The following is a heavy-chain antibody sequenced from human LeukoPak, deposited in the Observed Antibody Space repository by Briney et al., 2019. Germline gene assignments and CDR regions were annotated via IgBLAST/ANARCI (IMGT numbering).Heavy chain of an antibody. Sequence: GGSLRLSCTVSGFTFTHAWMSWVRQAPGKGLEWVGRIISKSDGGTTDYAAPVQGRFTISRDDSKNTLYLQMISLKTDDTALYFCTTMYYDILTGDSYFEYWGPGTLVTVSS. J-gene: IGHJ4*02. CDR1: GFTFTHAW. CDR3: TTMYYDILTGDSYFEY. CDR2: IISKSDGGTT. D-gene: IGHD3-9*01. V-gene: IGHV3-15*01.